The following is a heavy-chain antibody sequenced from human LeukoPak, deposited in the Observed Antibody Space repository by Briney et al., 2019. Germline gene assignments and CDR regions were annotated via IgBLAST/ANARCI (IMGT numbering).Heavy chain of an antibody. D-gene: IGHD6-13*01. CDR3: ARGRSETAAGTAGDNWFDP. CDR1: GGSISSSSAY. J-gene: IGHJ5*02. Sequence: PSETLSLTCTVSGGSISSSSAYWGWIHQPPGKGLEWIGSIYYSKNTYYNPSLKSRVTISVDTSKNQFSLKLSPVTAADTAVYYCARGRSETAAGTAGDNWFDPWGQGTLVTVSS. V-gene: IGHV4-39*07. CDR2: IYYSKNT.